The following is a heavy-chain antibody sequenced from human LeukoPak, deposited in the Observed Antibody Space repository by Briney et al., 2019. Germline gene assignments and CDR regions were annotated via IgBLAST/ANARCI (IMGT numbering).Heavy chain of an antibody. Sequence: GESLKISCADSGQNLRTHYINWLRQMPGTGLEWMGRIDPSDSYSDYSPSFQGHVTMTADKSTNTAYLQWNSLKTSDTAIYYCARRPAGVLADTDFLESWGQGTLVIVSS. J-gene: IGHJ4*02. V-gene: IGHV5-10-1*01. CDR1: GQNLRTHY. CDR3: ARRPAGVLADTDFLES. D-gene: IGHD3-16*01. CDR2: IDPSDSYS.